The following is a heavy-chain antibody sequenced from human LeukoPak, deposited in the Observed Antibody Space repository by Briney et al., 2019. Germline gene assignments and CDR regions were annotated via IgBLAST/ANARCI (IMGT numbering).Heavy chain of an antibody. Sequence: GASVKVSCKASGGTFSSYAISWVRQAPGQGLEWMGGIIPIFGTANYAQKFQGRVTITTDESTSTAYMELSSLRSEDTAVYYCARERFLEWLFHFDYWGQGTLVTVSS. D-gene: IGHD3-3*01. CDR1: GGTFSSYA. J-gene: IGHJ4*02. V-gene: IGHV1-69*05. CDR3: ARERFLEWLFHFDY. CDR2: IIPIFGTA.